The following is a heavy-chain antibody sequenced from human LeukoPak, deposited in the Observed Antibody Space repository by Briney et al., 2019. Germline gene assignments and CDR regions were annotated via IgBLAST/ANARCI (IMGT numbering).Heavy chain of an antibody. CDR1: GFTFSSYW. V-gene: IGHV3-7*01. D-gene: IGHD6-19*01. CDR3: ARDPAGSSGWYQVDAFEI. Sequence: GGSLRLSCAASGFTFSSYWMTWVRQAPGKGLEWVANIKQDGSEKYYVDSVRGRITIPRDNAKNSLYLQMNSLRAEDTAVYYCARDPAGSSGWYQVDAFEIWGQGTMVTVSA. CDR2: IKQDGSEK. J-gene: IGHJ3*02.